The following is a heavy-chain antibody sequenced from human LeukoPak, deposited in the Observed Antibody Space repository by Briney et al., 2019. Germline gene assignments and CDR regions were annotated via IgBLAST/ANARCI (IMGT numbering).Heavy chain of an antibody. CDR2: ISYDGSNK. CDR1: GFTFSSYA. Sequence: GGSLRLSCAASGFTFSSYAMHWVRQAPGKGLEWVAVISYDGSNKYYADSVKGRFTISRDNSKNTLYLQMNSLRAEDTAVYYCARIPSAAVNYYYYYMDVWGKGTTVTVSS. D-gene: IGHD6-13*01. V-gene: IGHV3-30*04. J-gene: IGHJ6*03. CDR3: ARIPSAAVNYYYYYMDV.